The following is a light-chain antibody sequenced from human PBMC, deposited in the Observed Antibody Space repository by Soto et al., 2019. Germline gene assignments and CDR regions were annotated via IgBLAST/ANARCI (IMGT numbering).Light chain of an antibody. CDR3: QQYGASPFT. Sequence: EIVLTQSPGTLSLSPGESATLSCKASESVYINSFAWYYQKPGQPPRLLIYGASTRATGIPDRFSGSGYGTDFVLSINTLEVEDSGMYYCQQYGASPFTVGPGTRVDIK. CDR2: GAS. J-gene: IGKJ3*01. CDR1: ESVYINS. V-gene: IGKV3-20*01.